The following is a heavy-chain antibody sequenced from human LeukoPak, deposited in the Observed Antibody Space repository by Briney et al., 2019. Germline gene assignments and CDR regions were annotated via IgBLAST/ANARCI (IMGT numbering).Heavy chain of an antibody. V-gene: IGHV4-38-2*02. CDR2: IYHSGST. CDR1: SYSIGSGYD. Sequence: SETPSLTRCVSSYSIGSGYDCGWIRQPPGKGLEWIGSIYHSGSTYYNPSLKSRVTISVDTSKNQFSLKLSSVTAADTAVYYCGRGWSSIRGRFLVTSPYDYMDVWGNGTTVTVSS. CDR3: GRGWSSIRGRFLVTSPYDYMDV. D-gene: IGHD3-3*01. J-gene: IGHJ6*03.